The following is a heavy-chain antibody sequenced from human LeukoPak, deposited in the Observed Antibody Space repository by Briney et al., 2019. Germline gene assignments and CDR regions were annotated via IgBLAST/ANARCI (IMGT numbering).Heavy chain of an antibody. V-gene: IGHV4-39*07. D-gene: IGHD3-22*01. CDR1: GGSISSSSYY. CDR3: AGAEKETYYYDTSGYGLH. J-gene: IGHJ1*01. CDR2: IYYSGST. Sequence: SETLSLTCTVSGGSISSSSYYWGWIRQPPGKGLEWIGSIYYSGSTYYNPSLKSRVTISVDTSKNQFSLKLSSVTAADTAVYYCAGAEKETYYYDTSGYGLHWGQGTLVTVSS.